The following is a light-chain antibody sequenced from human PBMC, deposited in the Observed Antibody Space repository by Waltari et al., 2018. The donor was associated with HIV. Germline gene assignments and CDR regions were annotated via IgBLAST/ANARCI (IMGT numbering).Light chain of an antibody. V-gene: IGKV4-1*01. J-gene: IGKJ4*01. Sequence: DIVMTQSPDSLAVSLGEGATINCKSSQSILYSSNNKNYLAWYQQKPGQPPKLLIYWASTRESGVPDRFSGSGSGTDFTLTISSLQAEDVAVYYCQQYDSTPLTFGGGTKVEIK. CDR2: WAS. CDR1: QSILYSSNNKNY. CDR3: QQYDSTPLT.